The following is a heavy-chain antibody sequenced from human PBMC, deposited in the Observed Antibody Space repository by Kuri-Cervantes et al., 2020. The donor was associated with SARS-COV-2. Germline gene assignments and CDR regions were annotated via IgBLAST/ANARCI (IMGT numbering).Heavy chain of an antibody. D-gene: IGHD5-24*01. V-gene: IGHV4-4*07. CDR3: ARGRVMREMATINYFDY. CDR2: IYTSGST. Sequence: GSLRLSCTVSGGSISSYYWSWIRQPAGKGLEWIGRIYTSGSTNYNPSLKSRVTMSVDTSKNQFSLKLSSVTAADTAVYYCARGRVMREMATINYFDYWGQGTLVTVSS. CDR1: GGSISSYY. J-gene: IGHJ4*02.